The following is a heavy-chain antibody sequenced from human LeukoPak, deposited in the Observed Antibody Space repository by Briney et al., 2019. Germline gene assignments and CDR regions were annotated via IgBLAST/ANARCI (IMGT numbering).Heavy chain of an antibody. V-gene: IGHV3-48*03. CDR1: GFTFSSYE. D-gene: IGHD1-26*01. CDR3: ARGGRRWELLPLNYFDY. J-gene: IGHJ4*02. Sequence: GGSLRLSCAASGFTFSSYEMNWVRQAPGKGLEWVSYISSSGSTIYYADSVKGRFTISRDNAKNSLYLQMNGLRAEDTAVYYCARGGRRWELLPLNYFDYWGQGTLVTVSS. CDR2: ISSSGSTI.